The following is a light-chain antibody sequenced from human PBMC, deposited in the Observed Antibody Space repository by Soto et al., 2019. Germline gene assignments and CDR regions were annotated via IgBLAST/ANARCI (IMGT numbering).Light chain of an antibody. V-gene: IGLV2-14*01. CDR1: TSDIGGYNY. CDR3: SSDISSSAPYV. J-gene: IGLJ1*01. CDR2: DVT. Sequence: QSALTQPASVSGSPGQSITISCTGTTSDIGGYNYVSWYQQHPGKAPKLMIYDVTRRPSGVSNRFSGSKSGNTASLTISGLQAEEEADYYCSSDISSSAPYVFGTGTKLTV.